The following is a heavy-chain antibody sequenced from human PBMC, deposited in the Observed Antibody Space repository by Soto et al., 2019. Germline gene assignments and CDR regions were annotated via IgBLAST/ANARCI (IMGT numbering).Heavy chain of an antibody. D-gene: IGHD6-19*01. V-gene: IGHV3-23*01. CDR3: ANVLESSGWSKSFDY. CDR2: ISGSGGST. CDR1: GFTFSSYA. Sequence: EVQLLESGGGLVQPGGSLRLSCAASGFTFSSYAMSWVRQAPGKVLEWVSAISGSGGSTYYADSVKGRFTISRDNAKNTLYLQMNSLRGEDTAVYYCANVLESSGWSKSFDYWGQGTLVTVSS. J-gene: IGHJ4*02.